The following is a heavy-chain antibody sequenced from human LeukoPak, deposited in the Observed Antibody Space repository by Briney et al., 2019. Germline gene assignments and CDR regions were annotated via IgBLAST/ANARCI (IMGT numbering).Heavy chain of an antibody. V-gene: IGHV1-24*01. Sequence: ASVKVSCKVSGYILSELSMHWGRQPPEKGLGWRGGFDPEEDETIYAQRLQGRITMTEDTSTDTAYRELSSLRSEDTAVYYCATHSRGYYSVNPLWQDWGQGTLVIVSS. D-gene: IGHD3-22*01. CDR3: ATHSRGYYSVNPLWQD. CDR1: GYILSELS. CDR2: FDPEEDET. J-gene: IGHJ1*01.